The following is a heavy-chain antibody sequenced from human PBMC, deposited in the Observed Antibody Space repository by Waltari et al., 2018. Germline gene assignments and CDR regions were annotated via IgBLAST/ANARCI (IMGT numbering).Heavy chain of an antibody. CDR2: ISPRGNVI. D-gene: IGHD1-1*01. Sequence: EAQLVASGGGLVQPGGSLTLSCTASGFSFNSYGMNWVRQAPGKGLEWVSYISPRGNVIHYADSVKGRFTIYRDDAKKSVYLQMKSLRAEDTALYYCPRDLSAWNGDFDMWGQGTMVTVSS. CDR1: GFSFNSYG. CDR3: PRDLSAWNGDFDM. J-gene: IGHJ3*02. V-gene: IGHV3-48*01.